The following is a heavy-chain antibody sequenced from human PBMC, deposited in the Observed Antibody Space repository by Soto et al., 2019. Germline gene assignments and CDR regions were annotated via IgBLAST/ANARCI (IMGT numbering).Heavy chain of an antibody. V-gene: IGHV4-34*01. J-gene: IGHJ6*02. CDR3: ARARGLNGSGRMIYYYGMDV. Sequence: SETLSLTCAVYGGSFSGYYWSWIRQPPGKGLEWIGEINHSGSTNYNPSLKSRVTISVDTSKNQFSLKLSSVTAADTAVYYCARARGLNGSGRMIYYYGMDVWGQGTTVTVSS. D-gene: IGHD3-10*01. CDR1: GGSFSGYY. CDR2: INHSGST.